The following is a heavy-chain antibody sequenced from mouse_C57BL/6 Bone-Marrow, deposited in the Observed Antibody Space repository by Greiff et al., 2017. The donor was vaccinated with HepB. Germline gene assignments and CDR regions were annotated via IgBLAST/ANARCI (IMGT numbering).Heavy chain of an antibody. CDR3: ARRYYGLWAMDY. CDR2: IYPRSGNT. Sequence: VKLVESGAELARPGASVKLSCKASGYTFTSYGISWVKQRTGQGLEWIGEIYPRSGNTYYNEKFKGKATLTADKSSSTAYMELRSLTSEDSAVYFCARRYYGLWAMDYWGQGTSVTVSS. V-gene: IGHV1-81*01. D-gene: IGHD1-1*01. J-gene: IGHJ4*01. CDR1: GYTFTSYG.